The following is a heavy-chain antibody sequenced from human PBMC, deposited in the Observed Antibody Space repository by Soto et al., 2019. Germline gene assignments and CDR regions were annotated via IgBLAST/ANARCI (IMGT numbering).Heavy chain of an antibody. D-gene: IGHD3-22*01. CDR2: IIPIFGTA. Sequence: SVKVSCKASGGTFSIYAISWVRQAPGQGLEWMGGIIPIFGTANYAQKFQGRVTITADESTSTAYMELSSLRSEDTAVYYCARDLPDYDSSGYYYPFDYWGQGTLVTVSS. CDR3: ARDLPDYDSSGYYYPFDY. J-gene: IGHJ4*02. CDR1: GGTFSIYA. V-gene: IGHV1-69*13.